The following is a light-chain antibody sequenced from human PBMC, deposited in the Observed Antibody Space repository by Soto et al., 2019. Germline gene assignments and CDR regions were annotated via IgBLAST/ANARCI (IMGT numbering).Light chain of an antibody. CDR1: QDISTF. J-gene: IGKJ2*01. Sequence: DIQMTQSPSSLSASVGDRVTLTCQASQDISTFLNWYHQEPGKAPKLLISDASALETGVPSRFRGSGAGTYFTFTISSLQPRDVVTYYCQQYEDVPTFGQGTKVGIK. V-gene: IGKV1-33*01. CDR3: QQYEDVPT. CDR2: DAS.